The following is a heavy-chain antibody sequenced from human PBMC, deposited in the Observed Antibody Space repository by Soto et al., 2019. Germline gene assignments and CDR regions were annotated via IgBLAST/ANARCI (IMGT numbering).Heavy chain of an antibody. J-gene: IGHJ4*02. D-gene: IGHD2-21*01. V-gene: IGHV3-48*02. Sequence: HPGGSLRLSCAVSGFTFIRYSMNWVRQAPGKGLQWISFISNSGSTTNYADSVKGRFTISRDNAKNELYLEMNSLRDEDTAVYYCVPDVVVIASYVAYWGQGTLVTVSS. CDR3: VPDVVVIASYVAY. CDR2: ISNSGSTT. CDR1: GFTFIRYS.